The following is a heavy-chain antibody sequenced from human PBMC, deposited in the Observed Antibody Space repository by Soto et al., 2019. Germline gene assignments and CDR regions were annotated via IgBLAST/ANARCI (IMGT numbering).Heavy chain of an antibody. CDR3: ARVMAAMQNWLDP. D-gene: IGHD2-2*01. V-gene: IGHV4-30-4*01. CDR2: IYHTGTT. J-gene: IGHJ5*02. Sequence: QVQLQESGPGLVKPSQTLSLTCSVSGGSISSIDYFWSWIRQPPGKGLEWIGFIYHTGTTYYNPSLRSRVTLSIDTSNSQFSMKLNSVTAADTAVYYCARVMAAMQNWLDPWGQGTLVTVSP. CDR1: GGSISSIDYF.